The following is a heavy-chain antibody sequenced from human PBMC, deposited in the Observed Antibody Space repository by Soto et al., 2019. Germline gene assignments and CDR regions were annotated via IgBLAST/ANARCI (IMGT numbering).Heavy chain of an antibody. V-gene: IGHV1-2*04. D-gene: IGHD4-17*01. J-gene: IGHJ6*02. Sequence: ASVKVSCKASGYTFTGYYMHWVRQAPGQGLEWMGWINPNSGGTNYAQKFQGWVTMTRDTSISTAYMELSRLRSDDTAVYYCARGRIEGDYDYYHYYGMDVWGQGTTVTVSS. CDR2: INPNSGGT. CDR3: ARGRIEGDYDYYHYYGMDV. CDR1: GYTFTGYY.